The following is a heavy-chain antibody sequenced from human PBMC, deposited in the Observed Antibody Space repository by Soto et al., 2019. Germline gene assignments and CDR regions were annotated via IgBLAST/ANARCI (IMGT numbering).Heavy chain of an antibody. D-gene: IGHD3-22*01. Sequence: QVHLVQSGAEVKKPGASVKVSCKASGYVFTGYYIHWVRQAPGQGIEWMGWINPKSGCANIAQKFQGCVNLTRATSISTTYREVNRLTSNDTVVYYCVRDYYDGSASYGFEFWGQGTPVTVAS. V-gene: IGHV1-2*04. CDR1: GYVFTGYY. CDR3: VRDYYDGSASYGFEF. CDR2: INPKSGCA. J-gene: IGHJ3*01.